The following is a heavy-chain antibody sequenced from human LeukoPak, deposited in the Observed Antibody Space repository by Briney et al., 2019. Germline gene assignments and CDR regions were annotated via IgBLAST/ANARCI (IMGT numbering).Heavy chain of an antibody. J-gene: IGHJ4*02. D-gene: IGHD1-7*01. Sequence: GGSLRLSCAASGFTFSSYAMSWVRQAPGKGLEWVSSISGSGGSTYYADSVKGRSTISRDNSKNTLYLQMSSLRAEDTALYYCAKGLTGTTLFDYWGQGTLVTVSS. V-gene: IGHV3-23*01. CDR3: AKGLTGTTLFDY. CDR1: GFTFSSYA. CDR2: ISGSGGST.